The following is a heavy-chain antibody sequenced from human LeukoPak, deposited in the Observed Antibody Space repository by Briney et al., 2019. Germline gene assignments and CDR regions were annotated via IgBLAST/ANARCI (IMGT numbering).Heavy chain of an antibody. CDR2: ISYSGCT. CDR1: GGSISNYY. CDR3: ARHYYGSGSYSVDFDY. J-gene: IGHJ4*02. V-gene: IGHV4-59*08. Sequence: PSETLSLTCTVSGGSISNYYWSWIRQPPGKGLEWIGFISYSGCTNYNPSLKSRVTISVDTSKSQFSLKLSSVTAADTAVYYCARHYYGSGSYSVDFDYWGQGTLVTVSS. D-gene: IGHD3-10*01.